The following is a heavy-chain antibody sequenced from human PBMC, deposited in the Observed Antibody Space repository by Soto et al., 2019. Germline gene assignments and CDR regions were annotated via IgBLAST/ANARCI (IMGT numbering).Heavy chain of an antibody. Sequence: EVQLVESGCGLVQPGRSLRLSCEASGLTFEDYAMHWIRQAPGKGLEWVAGINWNSGSTGYADSVKGRFTISRDNVNNSLHLEMSTLKAEDTAMYYCARGRGALTVISNWFDPWGQGTLVTVSS. V-gene: IGHV3-9*01. J-gene: IGHJ5*02. CDR3: ARGRGALTVISNWFDP. CDR1: GLTFEDYA. CDR2: INWNSGST. D-gene: IGHD2-21*01.